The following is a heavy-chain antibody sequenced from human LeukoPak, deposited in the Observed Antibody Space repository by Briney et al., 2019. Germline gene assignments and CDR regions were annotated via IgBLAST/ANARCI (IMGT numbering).Heavy chain of an antibody. Sequence: ASVKVSCKASGYTFTSYGISWVRQAPGQGLEWMGWISAYNGNTNYAQKLQGRVTMTTDTSTSTAYMELRSLRSDDTAVYYCARVVYCSSTSCYHPGAFDIWGQGTMVTVSS. CDR3: ARVVYCSSTSCYHPGAFDI. CDR1: GYTFTSYG. D-gene: IGHD2-2*01. V-gene: IGHV1-18*01. CDR2: ISAYNGNT. J-gene: IGHJ3*02.